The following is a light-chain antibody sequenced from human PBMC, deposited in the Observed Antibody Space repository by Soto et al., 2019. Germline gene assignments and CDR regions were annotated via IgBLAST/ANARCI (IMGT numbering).Light chain of an antibody. CDR1: SIVGYN. Sequence: SSALTQPPTVSVATGRTARVSPGGSSIVGYNVQWYQPETGHTHVLAVSDADVRPTGTPARSSCSKSGNTPNMTLSRAEAGDEADYYCQIWDSDSDHYVFGSGTKVTVL. V-gene: IGLV3-21*02. J-gene: IGLJ1*01. CDR3: QIWDSDSDHYV. CDR2: DAD.